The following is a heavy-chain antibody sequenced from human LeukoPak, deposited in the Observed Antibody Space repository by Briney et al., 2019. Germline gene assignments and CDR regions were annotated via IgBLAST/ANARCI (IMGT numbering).Heavy chain of an antibody. J-gene: IGHJ4*02. D-gene: IGHD2-2*01. CDR3: AKGSAAIFYCSSTSCYGTFDY. Sequence: PGGSLRLSCAASGFTFSSYAMSWVRQAPGKGLEGVSAISGSGGSTYYADSVKGRFTISRDNSKNTLYLQMNSLRAEDTAVYYCAKGSAAIFYCSSTSCYGTFDYWGQGTLVTVSS. CDR2: ISGSGGST. V-gene: IGHV3-23*01. CDR1: GFTFSSYA.